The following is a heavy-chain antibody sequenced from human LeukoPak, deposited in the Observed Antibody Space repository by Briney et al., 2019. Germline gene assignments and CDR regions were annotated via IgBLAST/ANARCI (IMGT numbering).Heavy chain of an antibody. CDR1: GFTFSSYS. V-gene: IGHV3-64*01. CDR3: ARVYSGGYYDY. D-gene: IGHD1-26*01. J-gene: IGHJ4*02. CDR2: ISNNGGST. Sequence: GGSLRLSCAASGFTFSSYSMPWVRQAPGKGLEYVSRISNNGGSTYYANSVKGRFTISRDNSKNTLYLQMGSLRVEDMAVYYCARVYSGGYYDYWGQGTLVTVSS.